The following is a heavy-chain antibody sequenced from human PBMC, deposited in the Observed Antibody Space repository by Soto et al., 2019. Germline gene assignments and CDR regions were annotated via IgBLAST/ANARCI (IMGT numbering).Heavy chain of an antibody. CDR3: ASHGMDYYDSSGYYYSPYYFDY. CDR1: GGSISSSSYY. Sequence: SETLSLTCTVSGGSISSSSYYWGWIRQPPGKGLEWIVSFFFSGSTYYNPSFKSLVTISVDTSKNHFSLILSSVTAADTAVYYCASHGMDYYDSSGYYYSPYYFDYWGQGTLVTVSS. D-gene: IGHD3-22*01. J-gene: IGHJ4*02. V-gene: IGHV4-39*01. CDR2: FFFSGST.